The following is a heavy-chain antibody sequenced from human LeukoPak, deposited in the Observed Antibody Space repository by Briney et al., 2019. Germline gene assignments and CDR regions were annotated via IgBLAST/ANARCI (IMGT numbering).Heavy chain of an antibody. Sequence: SETLSLTCTVSGGSISSGGYYWSWIRQHPGKGLEWIGYIYYSGSTYYNPSLKSRVTISVDTSKNQFSLKLSSVTAADTAVYYCARRRAGGHYYYYYYGMDVWGQGTTVTVSS. CDR2: IYYSGST. J-gene: IGHJ6*02. D-gene: IGHD6-13*01. CDR3: ARRRAGGHYYYYYYGMDV. CDR1: GGSISSGGYY. V-gene: IGHV4-31*03.